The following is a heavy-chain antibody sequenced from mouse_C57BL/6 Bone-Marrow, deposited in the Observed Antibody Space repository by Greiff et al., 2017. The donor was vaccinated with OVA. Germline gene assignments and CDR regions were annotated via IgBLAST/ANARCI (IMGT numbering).Heavy chain of an antibody. CDR1: GFTFSSYG. Sequence: EVKLMESGGDLVKPGGSLKLSCAASGFTFSSYGMSWVRQTPDKRLEWVATISSGGSYTYYPDSVKGRFTISRDNAKNTLYLQMSSLKSEDTSMYYCARHGELSPFDYWGQGTTLTVSS. CDR3: ARHGELSPFDY. CDR2: ISSGGSYT. J-gene: IGHJ2*01. V-gene: IGHV5-6*01.